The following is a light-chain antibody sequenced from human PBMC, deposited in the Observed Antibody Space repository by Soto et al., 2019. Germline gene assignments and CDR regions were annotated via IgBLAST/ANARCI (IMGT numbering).Light chain of an antibody. CDR3: QVWGNSSEHYV. CDR1: NIESKS. Sequence: SYELTQPPSLSVAPGRTAKITCGGDNIESKSVHWYQQKPGQAPVLVMYYDSDRPSGIPERFSGSNSGNTATLTISRVEGGDEADYYCQVWGNSSEHYVFGTGTKLTVL. V-gene: IGLV3-21*04. CDR2: YDS. J-gene: IGLJ1*01.